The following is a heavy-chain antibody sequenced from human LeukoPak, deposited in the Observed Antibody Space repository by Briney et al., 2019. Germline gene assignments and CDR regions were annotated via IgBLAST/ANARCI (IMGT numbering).Heavy chain of an antibody. CDR2: INPNSGAT. CDR1: GYTFTIYY. J-gene: IGHJ4*02. V-gene: IGHV1-2*02. D-gene: IGHD2-2*02. CDR3: ARNPPYCTSTSCYNDY. Sequence: ASVKVSCKASGYTFTIYYMHWVRQAPGQGLEWMGWINPNSGATSYAQRFQGRVTMTRDTSISTAYMELSGLTSDDAAVYYCARNPPYCTSTSCYNDYWGQGTLVTVSS.